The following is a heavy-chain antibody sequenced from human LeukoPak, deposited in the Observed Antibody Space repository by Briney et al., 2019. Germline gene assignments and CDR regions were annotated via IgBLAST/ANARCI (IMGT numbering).Heavy chain of an antibody. CDR2: IRGPGTGT. J-gene: IGHJ4*02. V-gene: IGHV3-21*01. CDR3: ARLVGATDSPSDY. CDR1: GFTLRSDA. D-gene: IGHD1-26*01. Sequence: TGGSLRLSCAAFGFTLRSDAMTWVRRAPGKGLEWVSSIRGPGTGTYYADSVKGRFTISRDNAKNSLYLQMNSLRAEDTAVYYCARLVGATDSPSDYWGQGSLVTVSS.